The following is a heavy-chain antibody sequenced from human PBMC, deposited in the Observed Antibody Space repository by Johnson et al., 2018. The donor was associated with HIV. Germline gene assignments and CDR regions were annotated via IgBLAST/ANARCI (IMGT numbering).Heavy chain of an antibody. J-gene: IGHJ3*02. CDR3: ARAQLLADDAFNN. V-gene: IGHV3-74*02. CDR1: GFTISTFW. CDR2: ISGAGSSS. Sequence: VQLVESGGALVQPGGSLRLSCEVSGFTISTFWMHWVRQVPGKGLMWVSRISGAGSSSSYADSVKGRFTISRDNAKNTLYLQLNSLRVEDTAIYYCARAQLLADDAFNNWGQGTMVTVSS. D-gene: IGHD6-6*01.